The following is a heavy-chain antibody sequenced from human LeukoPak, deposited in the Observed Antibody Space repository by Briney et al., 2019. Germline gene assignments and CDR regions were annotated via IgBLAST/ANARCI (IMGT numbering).Heavy chain of an antibody. CDR2: IHPGDSST. CDR1: GYNFSNYW. D-gene: IGHD2-15*01. V-gene: IGHV5-51*01. J-gene: IGHJ4*02. CDR3: ARRQCSGGSCYYFDS. Sequence: GGSLRLSCKGFGYNFSNYWNGWVRQMPGKGLEWMGIIHPGDSSTRYSPSLQGQVTILSDKSINTAYLQWSSLKASDTAMYYCARRQCSGGSCYYFDSWGQGTLVTVSS.